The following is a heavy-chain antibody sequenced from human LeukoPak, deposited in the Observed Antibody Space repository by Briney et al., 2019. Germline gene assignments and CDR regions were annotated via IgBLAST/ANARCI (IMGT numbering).Heavy chain of an antibody. D-gene: IGHD6-19*01. CDR2: IIPIFGTA. CDR3: AREGVGYSSGWFWNDP. J-gene: IGHJ5*02. CDR1: GYTFTSYA. V-gene: IGHV1-69*06. Sequence: SVKVSCKASGYTFTSYAISWVRQAPGQGLEWMGGIIPIFGTANYAQKFQGRVTITADKSTSTAYMELSSLRSEDTAVYYCAREGVGYSSGWFWNDPWGQGTLVTVSS.